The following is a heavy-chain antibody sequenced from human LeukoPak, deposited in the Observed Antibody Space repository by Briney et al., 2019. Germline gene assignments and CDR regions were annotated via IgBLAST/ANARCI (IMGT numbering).Heavy chain of an antibody. J-gene: IGHJ3*01. CDR1: GFTFSSYA. CDR2: ISSSSSYI. Sequence: PGGSLRLSCAASGFTFSSYAMSWVRQAPGKGLEWVSSISSSSSYIYYADSVKGRFTISRDNAKNSLYLQMNSLRAEDTAVYYCTKDGFSNGDPHHDGFDVWGQGTMVTVSS. D-gene: IGHD2-8*01. V-gene: IGHV3-21*01. CDR3: TKDGFSNGDPHHDGFDV.